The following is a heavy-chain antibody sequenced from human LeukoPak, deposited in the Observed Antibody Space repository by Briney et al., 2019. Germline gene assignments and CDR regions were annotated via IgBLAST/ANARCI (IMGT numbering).Heavy chain of an antibody. V-gene: IGHV4-38-2*01. CDR3: ARQDDEYYYGSGSYFDY. CDR2: IYHSGGT. CDR1: GYSISSGYY. Sequence: SETLSLTCAVSGYSISSGYYWGWIRQPPGKGLEGIGSIYHSGGTYYNPSLKSRVTISVDTSKNQFSLKLSSVTAADTAVYYCARQDDEYYYGSGSYFDYWGQGTLVTVSS. J-gene: IGHJ4*02. D-gene: IGHD3-10*01.